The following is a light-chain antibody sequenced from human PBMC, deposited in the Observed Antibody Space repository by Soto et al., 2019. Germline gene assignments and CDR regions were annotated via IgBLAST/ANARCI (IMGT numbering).Light chain of an antibody. CDR1: QYINRW. CDR3: LQYNSYPWT. J-gene: IGKJ1*01. Sequence: DSPMTQSPYALPAPVRGRATITCRPRQYINRWLAPYQQKPGEAPILLITDAHSLNRAVPSRFSGSGSEPEFTLSISSLQPDDFATYYCLQYNSYPWTFGHETKVDIK. V-gene: IGKV1-5*01. CDR2: DAH.